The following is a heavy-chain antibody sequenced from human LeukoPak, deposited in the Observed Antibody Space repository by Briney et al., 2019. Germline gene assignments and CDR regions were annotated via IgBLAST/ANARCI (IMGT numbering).Heavy chain of an antibody. CDR3: ARVLRSGYDLGYYYYYGMDV. J-gene: IGHJ6*02. Sequence: GGSLRLSCAASGFTFSSYWMHWVRQAPGEGLVWVSRINSDGSSTSYADSVKGRFTISRDNAKNTLYLQMNSLRAEGTAVYYCARVLRSGYDLGYYYYYGMDVWGQGTTVTVSS. CDR1: GFTFSSYW. D-gene: IGHD5-12*01. CDR2: INSDGSST. V-gene: IGHV3-74*01.